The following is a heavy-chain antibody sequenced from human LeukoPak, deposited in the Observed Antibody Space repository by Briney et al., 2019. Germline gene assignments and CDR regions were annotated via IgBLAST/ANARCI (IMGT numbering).Heavy chain of an antibody. CDR2: ISYDGSNK. D-gene: IGHD2-2*01. Sequence: GGSLRLSCAASGFTFSSYAMHWVRQAPGKGLEWVAVISYDGSNKYYADSVKGRFTISRDNSKNTLYLQMNSLRAEDTAVYYCARGDIVVVPATYKFDYWGQGTLVTVSS. CDR3: ARGDIVVVPATYKFDY. V-gene: IGHV3-30-3*01. J-gene: IGHJ4*02. CDR1: GFTFSSYA.